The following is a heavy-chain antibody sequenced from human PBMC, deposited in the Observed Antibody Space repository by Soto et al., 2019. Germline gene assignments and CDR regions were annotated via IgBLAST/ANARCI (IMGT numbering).Heavy chain of an antibody. CDR1: GFTFSSYS. CDR3: ARIWGRCSSTSCPAGDAFDI. Sequence: GGSLRLSCAASGFTFSSYSINWVRQAPGKGLEWVSYISSSSSTIYYADYVKGRFTISRDNAKNSLYLQMNSLRAEDTAVYYCARIWGRCSSTSCPAGDAFDIWGQGTMVTVSS. CDR2: ISSSSSTI. D-gene: IGHD2-2*01. V-gene: IGHV3-48*01. J-gene: IGHJ3*02.